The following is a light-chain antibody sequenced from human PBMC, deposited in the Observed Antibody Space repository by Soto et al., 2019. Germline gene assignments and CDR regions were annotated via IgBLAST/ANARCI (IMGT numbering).Light chain of an antibody. J-gene: IGKJ3*01. V-gene: IGKV1-16*01. Sequence: DIQMTQSPSSLSASVGDRVTITCRASQGINNYLAWFQQKPGTAPKSLIYAASSLHSGVPSRFSGSGSGTVFTLTISSLQPEDFATYYCQHYSSYPFTFGPGTKVEIK. CDR1: QGINNY. CDR3: QHYSSYPFT. CDR2: AAS.